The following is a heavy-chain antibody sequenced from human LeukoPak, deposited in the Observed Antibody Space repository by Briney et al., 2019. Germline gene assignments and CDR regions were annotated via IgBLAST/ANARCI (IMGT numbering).Heavy chain of an antibody. CDR3: AREGVEEMACDY. Sequence: SETLSLTCTVSGGSVISNSYYWSWIRQPPGQGLEWIGYIYYSGSTKYNPSLKSRVTISVDTSKNQFSLKLSSVTAADTAVYYCAREGVEEMACDYWGQGTLVTVSS. CDR1: GGSVISNSYY. J-gene: IGHJ4*02. CDR2: IYYSGST. D-gene: IGHD5-24*01. V-gene: IGHV4-61*01.